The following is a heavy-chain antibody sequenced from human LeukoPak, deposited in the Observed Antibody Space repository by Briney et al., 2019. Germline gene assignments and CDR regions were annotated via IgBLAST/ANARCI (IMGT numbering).Heavy chain of an antibody. Sequence: ASVKVSCKASGYTFTSYYMHWVRQAPGQGLEWMGIINPSSGDIYYAQKFQGRVTMSRDTSTSTVYMELSSLRSEDTAVYYCVRDGGGDSNHVPDYWGQGTLVTVSS. CDR2: INPSSGDI. CDR1: GYTFTSYY. D-gene: IGHD4-11*01. V-gene: IGHV1-46*01. CDR3: VRDGGGDSNHVPDY. J-gene: IGHJ4*02.